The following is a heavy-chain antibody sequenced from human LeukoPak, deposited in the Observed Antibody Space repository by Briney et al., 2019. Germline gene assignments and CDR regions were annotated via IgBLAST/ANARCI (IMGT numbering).Heavy chain of an antibody. J-gene: IGHJ3*02. CDR1: GYTLTVLS. Sequence: ASVKVSCKVSGYTLTVLSMHWVRQAPGKGLEWMGGFDPEDGETIYAQKFQGRVTMTEDTSTDTAYMELSSLRSGDTAVYYCATGKNSGSYYGDAFDIWGQGTMVTVSS. D-gene: IGHD1-26*01. CDR3: ATGKNSGSYYGDAFDI. V-gene: IGHV1-24*01. CDR2: FDPEDGET.